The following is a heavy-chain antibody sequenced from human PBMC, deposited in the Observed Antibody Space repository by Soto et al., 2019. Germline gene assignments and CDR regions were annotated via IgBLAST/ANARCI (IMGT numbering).Heavy chain of an antibody. CDR3: ARDTTTTTRNYYYGVDV. D-gene: IGHD4-4*01. V-gene: IGHV3-21*01. CDR1: GFTFSSYS. Sequence: GSLRLSCTASGFTFSSYSINWVRQAPGKGLEWVSSISSSSDYIYYADSVKGRFTISRDNAKNSLYLQMNSLRAEDTAVYYCARDTTTTTRNYYYGVDVWGQGTTVTVSS. CDR2: ISSSSDYI. J-gene: IGHJ6*02.